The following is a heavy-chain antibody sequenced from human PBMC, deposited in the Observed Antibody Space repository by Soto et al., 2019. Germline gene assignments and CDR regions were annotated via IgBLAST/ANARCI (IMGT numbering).Heavy chain of an antibody. CDR2: ISAYNGNT. CDR3: VRYQRSDRALPFFDS. D-gene: IGHD2-2*01. Sequence: APVNVSCKASVYAFTSYGSSWVRQAPGQGLEWMGWISAYNGNTNYAQKLQGRVTMTTDTSTSTAYMELRSLRSDDTAVYYCVRYQRSDRALPFFDSWGQGTLVTVSS. V-gene: IGHV1-18*01. CDR1: VYAFTSYG. J-gene: IGHJ4*02.